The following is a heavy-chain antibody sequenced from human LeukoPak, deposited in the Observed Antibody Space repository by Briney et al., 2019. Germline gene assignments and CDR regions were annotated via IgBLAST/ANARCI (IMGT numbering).Heavy chain of an antibody. J-gene: IGHJ3*01. Sequence: GGSLRLSCAASGFTFGNSWVHWVRQAPGKGLVGVSLINADGSTATYADSVKGRFTISRDNARNTLSLQMNSLTIEDTAVYYCVVVVEPPDSDGFDVWGQGTMITVSS. V-gene: IGHV3-74*01. CDR2: INADGSTA. CDR3: VVVVEPPDSDGFDV. D-gene: IGHD1-14*01. CDR1: GFTFGNSW.